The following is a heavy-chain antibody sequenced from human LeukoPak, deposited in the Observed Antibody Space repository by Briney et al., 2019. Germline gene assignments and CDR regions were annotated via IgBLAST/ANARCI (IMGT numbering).Heavy chain of an antibody. CDR2: ISGSGGST. V-gene: IGHV3-23*01. CDR1: GFTFSSYA. Sequence: GGSLRLSCAASGFTFSSYAMSWVRQAPGKGLEWVSAISGSGGSTYYADSVKGRFTISRDNSKNTLYLQMNSLRAEDTAVYYCASGFLEWLLYFDYWGQGTLVTVSS. D-gene: IGHD3-3*01. J-gene: IGHJ4*02. CDR3: ASGFLEWLLYFDY.